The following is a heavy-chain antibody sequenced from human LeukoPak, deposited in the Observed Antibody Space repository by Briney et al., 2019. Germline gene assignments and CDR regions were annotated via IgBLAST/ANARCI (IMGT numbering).Heavy chain of an antibody. V-gene: IGHV4-4*02. J-gene: IGHJ4*02. CDR2: IYHSGST. D-gene: IGHD6-13*01. CDR3: ASGVGVSSSWYFDY. Sequence: PSGTLSLTCAVSGGSISSSNWWSWVRQPPGKGLEWIGEIYHSGSTNYNPSLKSRVTISVDESKNQFSLKLSSVTAADTVVYYCASGVGVSSSWYFDYWGQGTLVTVSS. CDR1: GGSISSSNW.